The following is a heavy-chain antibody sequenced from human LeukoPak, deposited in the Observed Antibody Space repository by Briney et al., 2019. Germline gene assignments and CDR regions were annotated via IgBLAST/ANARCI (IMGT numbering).Heavy chain of an antibody. CDR2: VSDDGSNK. V-gene: IGHV3-30-3*01. CDR3: ARGGYRSSWYIAYFDY. CDR1: GFTFSSYA. J-gene: IGHJ4*02. Sequence: GGSLRLSCAVSGFTFSSYAMHWVRQAPGKGLEWMAVVSDDGSNKYYADSVKGRFTVSRDNSKNTLFLQMNSLRPEDTAVFYCARGGYRSSWYIAYFDYWGQGTLVTVSS. D-gene: IGHD6-13*01.